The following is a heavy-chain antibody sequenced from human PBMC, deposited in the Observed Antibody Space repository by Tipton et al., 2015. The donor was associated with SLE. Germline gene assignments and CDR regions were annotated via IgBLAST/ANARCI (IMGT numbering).Heavy chain of an antibody. Sequence: QLVQSGAEVKKPGASVKVSCKASGGTFSSYAISWVRQAPGQGLEWMGGIIPIFGTANYAQKFQGRVTITADKSTSTAYMELSSLRSEDTAVYYCARREQWLQAEYFQHWGQGTLVTVSS. CDR1: GGTFSSYA. CDR3: ARREQWLQAEYFQH. CDR2: IIPIFGTA. J-gene: IGHJ1*01. D-gene: IGHD6-19*01. V-gene: IGHV1-69*06.